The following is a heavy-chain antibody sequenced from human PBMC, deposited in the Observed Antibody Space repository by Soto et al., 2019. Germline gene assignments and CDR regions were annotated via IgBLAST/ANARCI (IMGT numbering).Heavy chain of an antibody. CDR1: GGTFSSYT. J-gene: IGHJ5*02. D-gene: IGHD2-2*01. V-gene: IGHV1-69*02. CDR2: IIPILGIA. Sequence: QVQLVQSGAEVKKPGSSVKVSCKASGGTFSSYTISWVRQAPGQGLEWMGRIIPILGIANYAQKFQGRVTITADKSTSRDYMELSSLGSEDTAVYYCARARGRVPAAATTHNWFEPWGQGTLVTVSS. CDR3: ARARGRVPAAATTHNWFEP.